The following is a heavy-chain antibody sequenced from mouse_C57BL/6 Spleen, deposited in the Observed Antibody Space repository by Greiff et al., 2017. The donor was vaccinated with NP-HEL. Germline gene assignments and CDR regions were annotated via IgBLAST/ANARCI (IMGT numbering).Heavy chain of an antibody. CDR3: ARTIYYDYDVGYFDV. D-gene: IGHD2-4*01. J-gene: IGHJ1*03. V-gene: IGHV2-9-1*01. CDR2: IWTGGGT. Sequence: QVQLQQSGPGLVAPSQSLSITCTVSGFSLTSYAISWVRQPPGKGLEWLGVIWTGGGTNYNSALKSRLSISKDNSKSQVFLKMNSLQTDDTARYYCARTIYYDYDVGYFDVWGTGTTVTVSS. CDR1: GFSLTSYA.